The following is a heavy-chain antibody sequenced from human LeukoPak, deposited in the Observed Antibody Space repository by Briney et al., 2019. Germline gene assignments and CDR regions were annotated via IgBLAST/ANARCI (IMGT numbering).Heavy chain of an antibody. CDR3: VRVAPLDDSGPT. V-gene: IGHV3-74*01. CDR1: GFTFSGYY. Sequence: GGSLRLPCAASGFTFSGYYMHWVRQAPGKGLVWVSRIKSDGSTTNYADSVKGRFTISRDNAKNTLYLQMNSLRAEDTAVYYCVRVAPLDDSGPTWGQGTLVTVSS. CDR2: IKSDGSTT. J-gene: IGHJ5*02. D-gene: IGHD3-22*01.